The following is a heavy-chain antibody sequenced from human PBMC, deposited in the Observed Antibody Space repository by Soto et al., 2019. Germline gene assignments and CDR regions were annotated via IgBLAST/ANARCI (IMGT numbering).Heavy chain of an antibody. J-gene: IGHJ6*02. CDR1: GGSISSGDYY. CDR2: IYYRGST. D-gene: IGHD2-15*01. Sequence: SETLSVICTVSGGSISSGDYYWSWIRQPPGKGLEWIGYIYYRGSTYYNPYLKSRVTISVDTSKNQFSLKLSSVTAADTAVYYCARDRGVGYCTGGSCADSYYYGMDVWVHGTTVTVSS. V-gene: IGHV4-30-4*01. CDR3: ARDRGVGYCTGGSCADSYYYGMDV.